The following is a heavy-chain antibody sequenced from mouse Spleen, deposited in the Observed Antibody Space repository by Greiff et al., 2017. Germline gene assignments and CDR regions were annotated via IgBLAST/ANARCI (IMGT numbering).Heavy chain of an antibody. CDR1: GYTFTGYW. J-gene: IGHJ4*01. CDR3: ARRRRPYAMDY. V-gene: IGHV1-9*01. D-gene: IGHD1-2*01. Sequence: QVQLKESGAELMKPGASVKLSCKATGYTFTGYWIEWVKQRPGHGLEWIGEILPGSGSTNYNEKFKSKATLTVDTSSSTAYMQLSSLTSEDSAVYYCARRRRPYAMDYWGQGTSVTVSS. CDR2: ILPGSGST.